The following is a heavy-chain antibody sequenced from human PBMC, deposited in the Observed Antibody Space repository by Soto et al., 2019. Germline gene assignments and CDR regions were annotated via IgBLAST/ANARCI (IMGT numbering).Heavy chain of an antibody. CDR1: GFTFSSYS. CDR3: ARLTWRAGENY. J-gene: IGHJ4*02. D-gene: IGHD1-1*01. Sequence: EVQLVESGGGLVKPGGSLRLSCAASGFTFSSYSMNWVRQAPGKGLEWVSSISSSSSYIYYADSVKGRFTISRDNAKNSLYLQRNSLRAEDTAVYYCARLTWRAGENYWGKGTLVTVSS. V-gene: IGHV3-21*01. CDR2: ISSSSSYI.